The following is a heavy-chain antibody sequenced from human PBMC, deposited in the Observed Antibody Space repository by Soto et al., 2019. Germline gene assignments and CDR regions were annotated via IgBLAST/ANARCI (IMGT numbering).Heavy chain of an antibody. CDR1: GGSISSYY. CDR3: ARGRSSSWYEVDWFDP. J-gene: IGHJ5*02. V-gene: IGHV4-59*01. CDR2: IYYSGST. D-gene: IGHD6-13*01. Sequence: TLSLTCTVSGGSISSYYWSWIRQPPGKGLEWIGYIYYSGSTNYNPSLKSRVTISVDTSKNQFPLKLSSVTAADTAVYYCARGRSSSWYEVDWFDPWGQGTLVTVSS.